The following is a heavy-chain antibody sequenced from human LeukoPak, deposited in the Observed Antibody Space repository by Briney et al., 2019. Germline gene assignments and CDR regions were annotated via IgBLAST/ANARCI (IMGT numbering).Heavy chain of an antibody. CDR1: GGSFSGYY. CDR2: INHSGST. D-gene: IGHD3-9*01. Sequence: PSETLSLTCAVYGGSFSGYYWSWIPQPPGKGLEWIGEINHSGSTNYNPSLKSRVTISVDTSKNQFSLKLSSVTAADTAVYYCARVKRYFDWLKAVYYYYGMDVWGQGTTVTVSS. V-gene: IGHV4-34*01. CDR3: ARVKRYFDWLKAVYYYYGMDV. J-gene: IGHJ6*02.